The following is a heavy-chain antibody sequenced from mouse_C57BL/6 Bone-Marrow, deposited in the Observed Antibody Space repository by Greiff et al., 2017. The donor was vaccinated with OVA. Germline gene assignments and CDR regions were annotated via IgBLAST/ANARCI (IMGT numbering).Heavy chain of an antibody. CDR2: IDPSDSYT. CDR1: GYTFTSYW. V-gene: IGHV1-59*01. J-gene: IGHJ2*01. Sequence: QVQLQQSGAELVRPGTSVKLSCKASGYTFTSYWMHWVKQRPGQGLEWIGVIDPSDSYTNYNQKFKGKATLTVDTSSSTAYMQLSSLTSEDSAVYYCATPRGVTGGVDYWGQGTTLTVSS. D-gene: IGHD2-2*01. CDR3: ATPRGVTGGVDY.